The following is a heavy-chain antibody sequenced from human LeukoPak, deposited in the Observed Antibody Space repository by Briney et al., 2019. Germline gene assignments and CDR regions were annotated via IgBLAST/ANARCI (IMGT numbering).Heavy chain of an antibody. Sequence: GGSLRLSCAASGFSVSTNFMMNWVRQAPGKGLGWVSVIYSGGSTYYADSVKGRFSISRDNSKNTLYLQMNGLRAEDTAVYYCARGVTDYADHNWLDPWGQGTLVTVSS. D-gene: IGHD4-17*01. CDR3: ARGVTDYADHNWLDP. CDR2: IYSGGST. J-gene: IGHJ5*02. V-gene: IGHV3-53*01. CDR1: GFSVSTNF.